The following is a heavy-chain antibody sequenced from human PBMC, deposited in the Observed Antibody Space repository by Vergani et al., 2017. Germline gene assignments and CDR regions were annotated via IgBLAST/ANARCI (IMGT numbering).Heavy chain of an antibody. J-gene: IGHJ6*03. V-gene: IGHV3-9*01. Sequence: EVQLVESGGGLVQPGRSLRLSCAASGFTFDDYAMHWVRQAPGKGLEWVSGISWNSGSIGYADSVKGRFTISRDNAKNSLYLQMNSLRAEDTALYYCAKSVVXAAPLKYYYYYMDVWGKGP. D-gene: IGHD2-2*01. CDR2: ISWNSGSI. CDR1: GFTFDDYA. CDR3: AKSVVXAAPLKYYYYYMDV.